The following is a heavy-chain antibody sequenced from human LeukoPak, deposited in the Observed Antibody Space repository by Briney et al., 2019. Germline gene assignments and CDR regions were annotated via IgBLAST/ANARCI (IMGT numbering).Heavy chain of an antibody. CDR3: ASPPHCGGDRYRELGY. V-gene: IGHV3-53*01. Sequence: QPGGSLRLSCAASGFTVSSNYMSWVRQAPGKGLEWVSVIYSGGSTYYADSVKGRFTIPRDNSKNTLYLQMNSLRAEDTAVYYCASPPHCGGDRYRELGYWGQGTLVTVSS. D-gene: IGHD2-21*02. CDR1: GFTVSSNY. J-gene: IGHJ4*02. CDR2: IYSGGST.